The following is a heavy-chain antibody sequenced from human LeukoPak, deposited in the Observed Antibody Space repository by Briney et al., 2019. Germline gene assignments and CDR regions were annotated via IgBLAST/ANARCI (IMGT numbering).Heavy chain of an antibody. CDR1: GFTFSSYW. D-gene: IGHD2-15*01. V-gene: IGHV3-7*01. CDR3: ARQRGSSCLDY. CDR2: IKQDGSET. J-gene: IGHJ4*02. Sequence: GGSLRLSCATSGFTFSSYWMSWVRQAPGKGLEWVANIKQDGSETYYVDSVKGRFTISRDNAKNSLSLQMNSLRAEDTAVYYCARQRGSSCLDYWGQGTLVTVSS.